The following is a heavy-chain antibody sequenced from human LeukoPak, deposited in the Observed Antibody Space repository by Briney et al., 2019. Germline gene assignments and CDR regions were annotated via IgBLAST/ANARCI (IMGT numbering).Heavy chain of an antibody. CDR1: GGTFSSYA. D-gene: IGHD3-22*01. Sequence: GASVKVSCKASGGTFSSYAISWVRQAPGQGPEWMGRIIPILGIANYAQKFQGRVTITADKSTSTAYMELSSLRSEDTAVYYCARAWLLEDSSGYRFDYWGQGTLVTVSS. CDR3: ARAWLLEDSSGYRFDY. CDR2: IIPILGIA. J-gene: IGHJ4*02. V-gene: IGHV1-69*04.